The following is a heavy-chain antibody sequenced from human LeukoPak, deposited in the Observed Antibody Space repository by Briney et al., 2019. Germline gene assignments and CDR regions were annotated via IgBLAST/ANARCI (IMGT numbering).Heavy chain of an antibody. J-gene: IGHJ6*03. CDR3: ARGGRIAYYYYMDV. CDR1: GYTFTSYD. Sequence: ASVKVSCKASGYTFTSYDINWVRQATGQGLEWMGWMNPNSGNTGYAQKFQGRVTITRNTSISTAYMELSSLRSEDTAVYYCARGGRIAYYYYMDVWGKGTTVTVSS. CDR2: MNPNSGNT. V-gene: IGHV1-8*03.